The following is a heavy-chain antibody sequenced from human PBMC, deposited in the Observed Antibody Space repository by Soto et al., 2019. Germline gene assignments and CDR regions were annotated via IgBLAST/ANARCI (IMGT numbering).Heavy chain of an antibody. J-gene: IGHJ1*01. D-gene: IGHD3-22*01. CDR2: IIPILGIA. CDR3: XXXXXTXIVEH. CDR1: EGTFSSYT. Sequence: QVQLVQSGAEVKKPGSSLKVSCKASEGTFSSYTISWVRQAPGQGLEWMGRIIPILGIANYAQKFRGRVXXXXXXXXXXXXXXXXXXXXXXXXXXXXXXXXXTXIVEHWGQGTLVTVSS. V-gene: IGHV1-69*02.